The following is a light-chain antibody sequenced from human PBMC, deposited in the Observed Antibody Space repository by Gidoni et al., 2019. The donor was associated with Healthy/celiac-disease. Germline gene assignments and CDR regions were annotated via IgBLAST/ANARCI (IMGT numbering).Light chain of an antibody. V-gene: IGKV3-15*01. J-gene: IGKJ4*01. Sequence: EIVMTQSPATLSVSPGERATLSCRASQSVSSNLAWYQQKPGQAPRLLIYGASTRATGIPARWSGSGSGTEFTLTISSLQSEDFAVYYCQQYNNWPPELTFXGXTKVEIK. CDR3: QQYNNWPPELT. CDR1: QSVSSN. CDR2: GAS.